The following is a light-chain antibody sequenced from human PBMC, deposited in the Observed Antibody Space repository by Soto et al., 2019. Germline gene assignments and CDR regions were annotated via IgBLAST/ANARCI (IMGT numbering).Light chain of an antibody. CDR3: QQYGTSFPWT. J-gene: IGKJ1*01. V-gene: IGKV3-20*01. CDR1: QSVSSSY. CDR2: GAS. Sequence: EIVLTQSPGTLSLSPGERATLSCRASQSVSSSYLAWYQQKPAQAPRLLIYGASSRATGIPDRFSGSGSGTDFTLTISRLEPEDFAVYYCQQYGTSFPWTFGQGTKVEIK.